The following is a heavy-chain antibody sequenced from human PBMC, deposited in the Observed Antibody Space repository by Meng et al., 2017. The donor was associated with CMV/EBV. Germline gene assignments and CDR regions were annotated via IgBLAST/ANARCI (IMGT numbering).Heavy chain of an antibody. D-gene: IGHD3-3*01. CDR1: GYTFTGYY. Sequence: ASVKVSCKASGYTFTGYYMHWVRQAPGQGLEWMGWINPNSGGTNYAQKFQGRVTMTRDTSISTAYMELSRLRSDDPAVYYCARGPAFSYDFWSGYYPGDYYYGMDVWGQGTTVTVSS. CDR3: ARGPAFSYDFWSGYYPGDYYYGMDV. J-gene: IGHJ6*02. V-gene: IGHV1-2*02. CDR2: INPNSGGT.